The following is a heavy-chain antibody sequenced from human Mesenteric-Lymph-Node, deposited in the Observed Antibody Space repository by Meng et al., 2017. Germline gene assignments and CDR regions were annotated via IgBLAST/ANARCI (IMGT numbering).Heavy chain of an antibody. CDR3: ARGGATPMIIKY. CDR2: VYHNGVT. J-gene: IGHJ4*02. Sequence: QVQLKQWGAEVWKPSETLSITCAVYGGSLSGYYWSWIRPPPGKGLEWMGEVYHNGVTKYSPSLRSRVVLSIDTSKNQFSLNLRSVSAADTAMYYCARGGATPMIIKYWGPGTLVTVSS. D-gene: IGHD3-10*01. V-gene: IGHV4-34*02. CDR1: GGSLSGYY.